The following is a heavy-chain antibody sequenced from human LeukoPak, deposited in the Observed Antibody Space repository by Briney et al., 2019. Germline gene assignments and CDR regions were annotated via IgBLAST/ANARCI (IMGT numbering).Heavy chain of an antibody. Sequence: GASVKVSCKASNYTFTDYGITWVRQAPGQGLEWMGWISAYGGNTNYAQNLQDRVTLTTDTSTSTVYMELRSLTSDDTAVYYCAREGFAFFRAVVNYYYSGMDVWGQGTTVTVSS. CDR3: AREGFAFFRAVVNYYYSGMDV. CDR1: NYTFTDYG. D-gene: IGHD3-3*01. V-gene: IGHV1-18*01. J-gene: IGHJ6*02. CDR2: ISAYGGNT.